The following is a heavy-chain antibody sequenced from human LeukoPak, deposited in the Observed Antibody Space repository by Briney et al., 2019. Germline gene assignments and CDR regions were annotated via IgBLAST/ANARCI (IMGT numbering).Heavy chain of an antibody. D-gene: IGHD5-18*01. J-gene: IGHJ4*02. CDR3: ARPEYRYGYILDY. CDR1: GYTFTGHY. V-gene: IGHV1-2*02. Sequence: ASVKVSCKASGYTFTGHYIHWVRQALGQGLEWMGWIKPDSGATNYAQKFQGRVTMTRDTSISTAHMELNRLTSDDTAVYYCARPEYRYGYILDYWGQGTLVTVSS. CDR2: IKPDSGAT.